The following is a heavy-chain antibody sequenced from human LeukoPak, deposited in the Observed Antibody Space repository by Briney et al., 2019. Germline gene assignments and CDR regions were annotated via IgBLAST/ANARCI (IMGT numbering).Heavy chain of an antibody. CDR3: AKSSPGYSSGWLQH. CDR2: ISWNSGRI. J-gene: IGHJ1*01. D-gene: IGHD6-19*01. Sequence: GGSLRLSCAASGFTFDDYALHWVRHAPGKGLEWVSGISWNSGRIDYADSVKGRFTISRDNAKKSLYLQMNSLRAEDMALYYCAKSSPGYSSGWLQHWGQGTLVTVSS. V-gene: IGHV3-9*03. CDR1: GFTFDDYA.